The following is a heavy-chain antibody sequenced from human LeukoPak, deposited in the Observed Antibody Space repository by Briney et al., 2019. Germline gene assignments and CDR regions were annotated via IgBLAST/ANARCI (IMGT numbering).Heavy chain of an antibody. CDR1: GFTFSSYA. J-gene: IGHJ4*02. CDR3: AKGDYCSGGSCYIRGGYYFDY. Sequence: GGSLRLSCAASGFTFSSYAMSWVRQAPGKGLEWVSAISGSGGSTYYADSVKGRFTISRDNSKNTLYLQMNSLRAEDTAVYYCAKGDYCSGGSCYIRGGYYFDYWGQGTLVTVSS. V-gene: IGHV3-23*01. D-gene: IGHD2-15*01. CDR2: ISGSGGST.